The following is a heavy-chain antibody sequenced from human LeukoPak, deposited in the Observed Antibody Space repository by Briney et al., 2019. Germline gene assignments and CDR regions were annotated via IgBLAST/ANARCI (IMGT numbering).Heavy chain of an antibody. CDR1: GFXISSNY. CDR3: ARVGRWEEYFFDY. Sequence: GGSLRLSCAASGFXISSNYMSWVRQAPGKGLEWVSVIYSGGSTYYADSVKGRFTISSDSSKNTLNLQMNSLRAEDTAVYYCARVGRWEEYFFDYWGQGTLVTVSS. V-gene: IGHV3-66*01. J-gene: IGHJ4*02. CDR2: IYSGGST. D-gene: IGHD4-23*01.